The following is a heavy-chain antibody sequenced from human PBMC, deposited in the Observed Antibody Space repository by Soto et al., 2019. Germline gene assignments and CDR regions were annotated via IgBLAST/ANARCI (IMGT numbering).Heavy chain of an antibody. CDR1: GLSITDSEMG. CDR2: IDSSGEK. Sequence: QVTLKESGPVLVKPTETLTLRCTVSGLSITDSEMGVSWIRQPPGQPLEWLAHIDSSGEKSYRTFLKSRLAISKDTSKIQIVHTMTNMDPADTATYYCARRHLAVAVSPWFDPWGQGIPVTVSS. D-gene: IGHD6-19*01. V-gene: IGHV2-26*01. CDR3: ARRHLAVAVSPWFDP. J-gene: IGHJ5*02.